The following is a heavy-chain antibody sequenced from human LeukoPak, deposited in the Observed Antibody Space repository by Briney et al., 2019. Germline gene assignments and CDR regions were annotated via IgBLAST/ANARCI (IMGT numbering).Heavy chain of an antibody. CDR3: ARGTPWDCGGDCYSDGPDY. CDR2: IYYSGSH. Sequence: SETLSLTCTVSGGSLSSSTYYWGWVRQPPGKGLEWIGSIYYSGSHYTSPSLKSRVTLSVDTSKNQFSLKLSSVTAADTAVYYCARGTPWDCGGDCYSDGPDYWGQGTLVTVSS. J-gene: IGHJ4*02. V-gene: IGHV4-39*07. D-gene: IGHD2-21*02. CDR1: GGSLSSSTYY.